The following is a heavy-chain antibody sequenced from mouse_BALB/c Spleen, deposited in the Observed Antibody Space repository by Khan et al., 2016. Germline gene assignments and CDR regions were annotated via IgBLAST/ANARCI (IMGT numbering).Heavy chain of an antibody. CDR3: AGHYGNYYAMDY. CDR2: IDPANGNT. CDR1: GFNIKDTY. D-gene: IGHD2-1*01. Sequence: VQLQQSGAELVKPGASVKLSCTASGFNIKDTYMHWVKQRPEQGLEWIGRIDPANGNTKYDPKFQGKATITADTSSNTAYLQLSSLTSEDTAVYYCAGHYGNYYAMDYWGQGASVTVSS. V-gene: IGHV14-3*02. J-gene: IGHJ4*01.